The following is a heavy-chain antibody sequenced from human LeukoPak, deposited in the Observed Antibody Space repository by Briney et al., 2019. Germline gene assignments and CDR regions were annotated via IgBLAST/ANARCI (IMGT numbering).Heavy chain of an antibody. V-gene: IGHV3-7*03. CDR2: IKQDGSEK. CDR3: ARGLVEMATIYCDY. CDR1: GFTFSSCC. D-gene: IGHD5-24*01. Sequence: GGSLRLSCAASGFTFSSCCMSWVRQAPGKGLEWVANIKQDGSEKYYVDSVKGRFTISRDNAKNSLYLQMNSLRVEDTAVYYCARGLVEMATIYCDYWGQGTLVTVSS. J-gene: IGHJ4*02.